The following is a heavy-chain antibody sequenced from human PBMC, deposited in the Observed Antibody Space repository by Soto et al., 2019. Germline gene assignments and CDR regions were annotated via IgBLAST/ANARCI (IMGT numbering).Heavy chain of an antibody. J-gene: IGHJ4*02. Sequence: GGSLRLSCAASGFTFSSYGMHWVRQAPGKGLEWVAVIWYDGSNKYYADSVKGRFTISRDNSKSTLYLQMNSLRAEDTAVYYCARVGLSGWYQPTDYWGQGTLVTVSS. CDR3: ARVGLSGWYQPTDY. D-gene: IGHD6-19*01. CDR1: GFTFSSYG. CDR2: IWYDGSNK. V-gene: IGHV3-33*01.